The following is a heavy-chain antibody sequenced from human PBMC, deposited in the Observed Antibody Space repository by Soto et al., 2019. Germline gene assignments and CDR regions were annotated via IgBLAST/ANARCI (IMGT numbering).Heavy chain of an antibody. CDR1: GFPFSTYG. J-gene: IGHJ3*02. CDR3: GRDDAFGNENGFDI. D-gene: IGHD3-16*01. CDR2: IVSDGSAK. V-gene: IGHV3-33*01. Sequence: QVQLVESGGGVVQPGTSLRLSCAVSGFPFSTYGFHWVRQPPGKGLDWVAVIVSDGSAKYHADSVEGRFTISRDNSKDTLYLQMNSLRAEATAVYYCGRDDAFGNENGFDIWGQGTMVTVSS.